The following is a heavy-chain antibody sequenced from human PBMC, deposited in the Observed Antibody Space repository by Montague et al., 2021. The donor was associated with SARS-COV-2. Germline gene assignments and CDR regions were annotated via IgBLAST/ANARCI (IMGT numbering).Heavy chain of an antibody. CDR2: IHSSGST. CDR1: GGSISSGSYY. D-gene: IGHD6-25*01. Sequence: SETLSLTCTVAGGSISSGSYYWGWIRQPPGKGLEWIGNIHSSGSTYYKSRVTISVDTSKNQFSLKVTSVTAADTAVYNCARRLGGSGWLDYWGQGTLVTVSS. CDR3: ARRLGGSGWLDY. V-gene: IGHV4-39*01. J-gene: IGHJ4*02.